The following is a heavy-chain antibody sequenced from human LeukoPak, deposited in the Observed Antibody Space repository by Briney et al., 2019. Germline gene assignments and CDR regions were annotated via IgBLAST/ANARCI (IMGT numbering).Heavy chain of an antibody. D-gene: IGHD3-22*01. Sequence: GASVKVSCKASGYTFTSYGISWVRQAPGQGLEWMGGFDPEDGETIYAEELQGRFTMTKDTSTDTAYMELSSLRSEDTAVYYCATWYYYDSSDYYLADYWGQGTLVTVSS. CDR2: FDPEDGET. CDR3: ATWYYYDSSDYYLADY. J-gene: IGHJ4*02. CDR1: GYTFTSYG. V-gene: IGHV1-24*01.